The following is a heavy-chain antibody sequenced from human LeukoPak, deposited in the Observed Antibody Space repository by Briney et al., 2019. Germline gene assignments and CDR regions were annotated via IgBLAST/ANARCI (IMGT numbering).Heavy chain of an antibody. CDR1: GFTFSSNS. J-gene: IGHJ6*02. CDR3: ASSSYGSGRYGTDV. CDR2: ISSSSSTI. V-gene: IGHV3-48*02. Sequence: GGSLRLSCAAFGFTFSSNSMNWVRQAPGKGLEWVSYISSSSSTIYYADSVKGRFTISRDNAENSLYLQMNSLRDEDTAVYYCASSSYGSGRYGTDVWGQGTTVTVSS. D-gene: IGHD3-10*01.